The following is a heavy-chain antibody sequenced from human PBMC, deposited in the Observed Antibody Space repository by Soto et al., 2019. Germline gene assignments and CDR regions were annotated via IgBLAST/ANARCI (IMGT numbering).Heavy chain of an antibody. CDR2: VNHGGST. Sequence: QVQLQQWGAGLLKPSETLSLTCPVNGGSFSDYYWPWIRQPPGKGLEWIGEVNHGGSTHYNPSLRSRVAIAVDTSKKQFSLNLTFVTAADTAVYSCEREWWSGSLIGGSLGGEGTLVTVSS. CDR3: EREWWSGSLIGGSL. J-gene: IGHJ4*02. CDR1: GGSFSDYY. D-gene: IGHD3-3*01. V-gene: IGHV4-34*01.